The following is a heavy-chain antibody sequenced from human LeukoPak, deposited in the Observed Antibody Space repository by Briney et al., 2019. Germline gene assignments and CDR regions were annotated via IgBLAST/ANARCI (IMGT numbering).Heavy chain of an antibody. Sequence: SETLSLTCTVSGSSITSTYYWAWFRQPPGKGLEWIATVFQLQTVRSFYNKSLESRVTMSLDTSQNQFSLNLTSVTAADTALCFCARVLHAPKFIDSWGQGTLVTVSS. V-gene: IGHV4-38-2*02. CDR3: ARVLHAPKFIDS. CDR2: VFQLQTVRS. CDR1: GSSITSTYY. D-gene: IGHD2-8*01. J-gene: IGHJ4*02.